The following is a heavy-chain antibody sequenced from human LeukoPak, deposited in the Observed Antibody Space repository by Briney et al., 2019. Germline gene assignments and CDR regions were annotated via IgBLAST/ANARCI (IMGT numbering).Heavy chain of an antibody. Sequence: SGPALVKPTQTLTLTCTFSGFSLSTGGMCVSWIRQPPGKALEWLARIDWDDDKYYSTSLKTRLTISKDTSKNQVVLTMTNMDPVDTATYYCARIGSGYSFLDYWGQGTLVTVSS. V-gene: IGHV2-70*11. D-gene: IGHD3-22*01. CDR3: ARIGSGYSFLDY. CDR2: IDWDDDK. J-gene: IGHJ4*02. CDR1: GFSLSTGGMC.